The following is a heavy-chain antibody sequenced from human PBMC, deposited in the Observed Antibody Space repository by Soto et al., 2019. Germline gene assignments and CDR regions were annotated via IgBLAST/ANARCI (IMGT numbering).Heavy chain of an antibody. CDR2: ISGSGGST. CDR3: AKFRTAMGRDYYYYGMDV. V-gene: IGHV3-23*01. CDR1: GFTFSMYA. Sequence: GGSXRLACAASGFTFSMYAMSWVRQAQVKFLEWFPAISGSGGSTYYADSVKGRFTISRDNSKNTLYLQMNSLRAEDTAVYYCAKFRTAMGRDYYYYGMDVWGQGTTVTVSS. D-gene: IGHD5-18*01. J-gene: IGHJ6*02.